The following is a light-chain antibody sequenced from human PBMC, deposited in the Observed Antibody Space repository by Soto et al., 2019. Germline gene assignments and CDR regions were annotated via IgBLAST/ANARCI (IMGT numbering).Light chain of an antibody. CDR2: RTS. V-gene: IGKV3-15*01. CDR1: QSVSSY. Sequence: EIVLTQSPATLSLSPGEGATLSCRASQSVSSYLAWYQQKPGQAPRLLMFRTSSRATGFPARFSGSGSGTEFTLTISSLQSEDFAVYYCQQYNNWPPLTFGGGTKVDIK. CDR3: QQYNNWPPLT. J-gene: IGKJ4*01.